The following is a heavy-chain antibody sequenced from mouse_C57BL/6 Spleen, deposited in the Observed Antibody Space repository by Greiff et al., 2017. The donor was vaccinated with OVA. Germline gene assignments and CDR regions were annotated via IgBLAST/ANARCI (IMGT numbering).Heavy chain of an antibody. V-gene: IGHV2-2*01. Sequence: VKLVESGPGLVQPSQSLSITCTVSGFSLTSYGVHWVRQSPGKGLEWLGVIWSGGSTDYNAAFISRLSISKDNSKSQVFFKMNSLQADDTALYYCARVNGSSYYFDYWGQGTTLTVSS. CDR3: ARVNGSSYYFDY. CDR1: GFSLTSYG. J-gene: IGHJ2*01. CDR2: IWSGGST. D-gene: IGHD1-1*01.